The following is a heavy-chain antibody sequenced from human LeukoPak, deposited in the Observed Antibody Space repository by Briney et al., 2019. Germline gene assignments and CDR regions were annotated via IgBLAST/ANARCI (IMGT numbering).Heavy chain of an antibody. V-gene: IGHV3-21*01. J-gene: IGHJ4*02. Sequence: GGSLRLSCAASGYTFNSYTMTWVRQAPGKGLEWVSSISTGSTYIYYADSVKGRFTISRDNAKNSLYLQMNSLRAEDTAVYYCARDGASLGAQFDYWGQGTLVTVSS. CDR3: ARDGASLGAQFDY. CDR1: GYTFNSYT. CDR2: ISTGSTYI. D-gene: IGHD1-26*01.